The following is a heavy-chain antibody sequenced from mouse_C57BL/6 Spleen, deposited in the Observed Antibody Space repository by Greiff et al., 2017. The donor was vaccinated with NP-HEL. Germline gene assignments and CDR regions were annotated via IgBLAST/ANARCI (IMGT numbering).Heavy chain of an antibody. J-gene: IGHJ2*01. V-gene: IGHV1-15*01. CDR1: GYTFTDYE. Sequence: QVHVKQSGAELVRPGSSVTLSCKASGYTFTDYEMHWVKQTPVHGLEWIGAIDPETGGTAYNQKFKGKAILTADKSSSTAYMELRSLTSEDSAVYYCTRSGTVVARRFDYWGQGTTLTVSS. CDR3: TRSGTVVARRFDY. D-gene: IGHD1-1*01. CDR2: IDPETGGT.